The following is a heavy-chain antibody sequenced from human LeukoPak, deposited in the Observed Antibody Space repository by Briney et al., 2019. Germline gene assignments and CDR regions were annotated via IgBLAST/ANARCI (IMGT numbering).Heavy chain of an antibody. CDR2: ISGSGGST. V-gene: IGHV3-23*01. CDR1: GFTFSSYA. Sequence: GGSLRLSCAASGFTFSSYAMSWVRQAPGKGLEWVSAISGSGGSTYYADSVKGRFTLSRDNSKNTLYLQMNSLRAEDTAVYYCAKGAEYYDFWSGWVNYFDYWGQGTLVTVSS. J-gene: IGHJ4*02. D-gene: IGHD3-3*01. CDR3: AKGAEYYDFWSGWVNYFDY.